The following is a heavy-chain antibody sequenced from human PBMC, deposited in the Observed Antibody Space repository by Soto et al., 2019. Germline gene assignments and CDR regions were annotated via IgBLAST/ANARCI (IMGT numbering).Heavy chain of an antibody. CDR1: GFTFTTYG. CDR3: ARDGSMILTE. CDR2: IWYDGSNK. Sequence: QVELVEWGGGVVQPGRSLRISCAASGFTFTTYGMHWVRQAPGKGLEWVAHIWYDGSNKYYADSVKGRFTISRDNSNGTVFLQMNSLRAEDTAVYYCARDGSMILTEWGQGTLVTVSS. D-gene: IGHD3-22*01. J-gene: IGHJ4*02. V-gene: IGHV3-33*01.